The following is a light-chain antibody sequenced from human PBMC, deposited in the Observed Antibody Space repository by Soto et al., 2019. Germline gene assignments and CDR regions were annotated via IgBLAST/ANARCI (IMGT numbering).Light chain of an antibody. V-gene: IGKV3-15*01. CDR1: QSVSSN. CDR3: QQYNNWPPWT. Sequence: EIVMTQSPATLSVSPGERATLSCRASQSVSSNLAWYQQKPGQAPRLLIYGASTRATGIPARFSGSGSATEFTVTISSLQSEDFAVYYCQQYNNWPPWTFGQGTKVDIK. CDR2: GAS. J-gene: IGKJ1*01.